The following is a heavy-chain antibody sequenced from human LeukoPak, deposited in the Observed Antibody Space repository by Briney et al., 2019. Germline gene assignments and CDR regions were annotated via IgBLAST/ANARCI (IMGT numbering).Heavy chain of an antibody. J-gene: IGHJ3*02. D-gene: IGHD3-22*01. CDR3: VRDHHRRLYDSQARDTFDI. CDR1: GFTFSSYW. Sequence: GGSLRLSCAASGFTFSSYWMSWVRQAPGKGLEWVANIKQDGSEKYYVDSVKGRFTISRDNAKNSLYLQMNSLRAEDTAVYYCVRDHHRRLYDSQARDTFDIWGQGTMVTVSS. V-gene: IGHV3-7*01. CDR2: IKQDGSEK.